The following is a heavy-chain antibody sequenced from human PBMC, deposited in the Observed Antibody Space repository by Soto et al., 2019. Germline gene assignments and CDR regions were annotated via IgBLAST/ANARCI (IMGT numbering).Heavy chain of an antibody. V-gene: IGHV1-8*01. D-gene: IGHD5-18*01. CDR1: GYTFTSYD. J-gene: IGHJ6*04. CDR2: LNINSGNT. CDR3: ARAYPGYPSYDYYYYGMSV. Sequence: QVRLVQSGAEVQKPGASVKVSCKASGYTFTSYDINWVRQAPGQGLEWMGRLNINSGNTGYAPQFQGRVTLTSNTSMNTAYMEVSSLRSEDTAIYYCARAYPGYPSYDYYYYGMSVWGEGTAVIVSS.